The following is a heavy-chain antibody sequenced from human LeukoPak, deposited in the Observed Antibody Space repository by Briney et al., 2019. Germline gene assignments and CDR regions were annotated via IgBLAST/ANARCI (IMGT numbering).Heavy chain of an antibody. J-gene: IGHJ4*02. V-gene: IGHV4-59*01. D-gene: IGHD4-11*01. CDR2: IYNSGSA. CDR3: ATFYSNYVFDY. CDR1: GGSISTYY. Sequence: SETLSLTCTVSGGSISTYYWNWIRQPPGKGLEWIGYIYNSGSANYNPSLKSRVTISADTSKKQFSLKLSSVTAADTAVYYCATFYSNYVFDYWGQGTLVTVSS.